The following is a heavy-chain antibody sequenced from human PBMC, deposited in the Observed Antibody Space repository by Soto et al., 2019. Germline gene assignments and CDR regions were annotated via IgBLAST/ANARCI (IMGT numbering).Heavy chain of an antibody. J-gene: IGHJ4*02. CDR2: IITITGFI. CDR3: ARDDPGPATFDY. CDR1: GFTFSSYS. Sequence: GGSLRLSCAASGFTFSSYSMNWVRQAPGKGLEWVSIITITGFIDYADSVKGRFTISRDNAKSSLYLQMNSLRADDTAVYYCARDDPGPATFDYWGQGNLVTVSS. V-gene: IGHV3-21*01.